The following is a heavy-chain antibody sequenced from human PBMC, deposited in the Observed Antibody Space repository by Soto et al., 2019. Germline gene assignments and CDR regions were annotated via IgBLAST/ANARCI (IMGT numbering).Heavy chain of an antibody. CDR2: VFHNGNT. J-gene: IGHJ4*02. CDR1: GASFTANY. CDR3: ASARWDY. V-gene: IGHV4-34*12. Sequence: PSETLSLTCAVSGASFTANYWTWIRQSPGKGLEWIGEVFHNGNTNYNPSLQGRVTVSIDTSRNQFSLKLTSVTATDTAIYYCASARWDYWGQGTLVPVSS.